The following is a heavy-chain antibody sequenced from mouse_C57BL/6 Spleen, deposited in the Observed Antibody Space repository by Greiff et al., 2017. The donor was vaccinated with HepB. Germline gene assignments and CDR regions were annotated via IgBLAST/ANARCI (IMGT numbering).Heavy chain of an antibody. J-gene: IGHJ1*03. Sequence: QVQLQQSGAELVKPGASVKLSCKASGYTFTEYTIHWVKQRSGQGLEWIGWFYPGSGSIKYNEKFKDNATLTADKSSSTVYMELSRLTSEDSAVYFWARHEAEDYYGSSYGYFDVWGTGTTVTVSS. D-gene: IGHD1-1*01. CDR3: ARHEAEDYYGSSYGYFDV. CDR1: GYTFTEYT. CDR2: FYPGSGSI. V-gene: IGHV1-62-2*01.